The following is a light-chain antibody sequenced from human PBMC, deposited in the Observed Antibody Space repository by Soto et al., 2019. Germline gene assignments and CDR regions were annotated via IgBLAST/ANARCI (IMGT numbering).Light chain of an antibody. CDR3: QQYDNLPPYT. CDR2: AAS. V-gene: IGKV1-33*01. J-gene: IGKJ2*01. CDR1: QDISNY. Sequence: DIQMTQSPSSLSASVGDRVTITCQASQDISNYLNWYQQKPGKAPKLLIYAASNLETGVPSRFSGSGSGTDFTFTISSLQPEDIATYYCQQYDNLPPYTFGQGTKREIK.